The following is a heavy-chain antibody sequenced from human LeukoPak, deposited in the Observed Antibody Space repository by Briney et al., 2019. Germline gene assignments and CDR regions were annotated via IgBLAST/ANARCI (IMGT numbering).Heavy chain of an antibody. J-gene: IGHJ4*02. CDR1: GFTFSSYA. D-gene: IGHD5-18*01. V-gene: IGHV3-23*01. CDR2: ISGSGGST. Sequence: PGGSLRLSCAASGFTFSSYAMSWVRQAPGKGLEWVSAISGSGGSTYYADSVKGRFTISRDNSKNTLYLQMNSLRAEDTAVYYCAKGPDLDTAMVWSEFDYWGQGTLVTVSS. CDR3: AKGPDLDTAMVWSEFDY.